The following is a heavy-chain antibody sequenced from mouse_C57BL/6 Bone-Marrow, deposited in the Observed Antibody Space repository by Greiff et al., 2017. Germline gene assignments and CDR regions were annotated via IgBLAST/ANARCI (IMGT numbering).Heavy chain of an antibody. CDR2: IYPGNSDT. Sequence: VQLQQSGPVLARPGASVKMSCKTSGYTFTSYWMHWVKQRPGQGLEWIGAIYPGNSDTSYNQKFKGKAKLTAVTSASTAYMELSSLTNEDSAVYYCTKHYYGSRYAMDYWGQGTSVTVSS. V-gene: IGHV1-5*01. J-gene: IGHJ4*01. CDR3: TKHYYGSRYAMDY. D-gene: IGHD1-1*01. CDR1: GYTFTSYW.